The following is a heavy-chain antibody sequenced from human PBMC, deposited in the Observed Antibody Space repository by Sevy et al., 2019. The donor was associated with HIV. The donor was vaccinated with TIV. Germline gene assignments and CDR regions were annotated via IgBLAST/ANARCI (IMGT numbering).Heavy chain of an antibody. Sequence: GGSLRLSCAASGFTFSDYTIHWVRQAPGKGLEWGAVISYDVSRTSYADSVKGRFTISRDNSKNTLFLQMNSLRVEDTAVYYCTRVRGLLGWFDSWGQGTLVTVSS. CDR2: ISYDVSRT. CDR1: GFTFSDYT. CDR3: TRVRGLLGWFDS. V-gene: IGHV3-30*04. D-gene: IGHD3-10*01. J-gene: IGHJ5*01.